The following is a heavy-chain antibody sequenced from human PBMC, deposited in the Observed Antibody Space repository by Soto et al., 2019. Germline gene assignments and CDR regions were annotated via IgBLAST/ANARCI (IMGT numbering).Heavy chain of an antibody. CDR3: ASSYCISTSCPPYYGMDV. V-gene: IGHV1-3*01. D-gene: IGHD2-2*01. Sequence: GYGNNCNSRCWPCHEKKQRLEWMGWINAGNGNTKYSQKFQGRVTITRDTSASTAYMELSSLRSEDTAVYYCASSYCISTSCPPYYGMDVWGQGTTVTVSS. CDR1: GYGNNCNS. CDR2: INAGNGNT. J-gene: IGHJ6*02.